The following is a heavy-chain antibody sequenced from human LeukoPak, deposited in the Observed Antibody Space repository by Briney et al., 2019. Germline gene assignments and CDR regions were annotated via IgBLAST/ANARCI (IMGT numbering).Heavy chain of an antibody. Sequence: ASVKVSCKASGYTLTGYYVHWVRQAPGQGLEWMGWINPNSGDTNYAQNFQGRVTMTRDTSISTAYMELSRLRSDDTAVYYCARDIGQWLVDYWGQGTLVTVSS. CDR3: ARDIGQWLVDY. D-gene: IGHD6-19*01. CDR1: GYTLTGYY. CDR2: INPNSGDT. J-gene: IGHJ4*02. V-gene: IGHV1-2*02.